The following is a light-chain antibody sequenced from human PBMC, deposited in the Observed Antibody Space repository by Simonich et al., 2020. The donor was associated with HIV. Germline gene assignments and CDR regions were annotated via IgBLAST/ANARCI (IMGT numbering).Light chain of an antibody. CDR3: QQYYSTPPA. CDR1: QGFLYSSNNKNY. CDR2: WAA. V-gene: IGKV4-1*01. J-gene: IGKJ1*01. Sequence: DIVMTQSPDSLAVSLGERATINCKSSQGFLYSSNNKNYLAWYQQKPGQPPKRLIYWAATREPGVPDRFSGSGSETDFTLTISSLQAEDVAVYYCQQYYSTPPAFGQGTKVEIK.